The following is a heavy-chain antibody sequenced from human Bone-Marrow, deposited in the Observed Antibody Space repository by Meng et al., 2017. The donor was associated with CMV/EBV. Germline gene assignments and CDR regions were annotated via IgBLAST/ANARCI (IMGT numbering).Heavy chain of an antibody. Sequence: SETLSLTCTVSGGSISSYYWSWIRQHPGKGLEWIGYIYYSGSTYYNPSLKSRVTISVDTSKNQFSLKLSSVTAADTAVYYCARYDTNNWFDPWGQGTLVTVSS. CDR2: IYYSGST. J-gene: IGHJ5*02. CDR3: ARYDTNNWFDP. V-gene: IGHV4-59*06. D-gene: IGHD3-9*01. CDR1: GGSISSYY.